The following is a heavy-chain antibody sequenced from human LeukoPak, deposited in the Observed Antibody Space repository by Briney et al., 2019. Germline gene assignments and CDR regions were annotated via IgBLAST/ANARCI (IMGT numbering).Heavy chain of an antibody. J-gene: IGHJ4*02. Sequence: GESLKISCKGSGYSFTSYWIGWVRQMPGKGLEWMGVIYPGDSDTRYSPSFQGQVTLSADKSISTAYLQWSSLKASDTAIYYCARRGSSWSLDYWGQGTLVTVSS. V-gene: IGHV5-51*01. CDR1: GYSFTSYW. D-gene: IGHD6-13*01. CDR2: IYPGDSDT. CDR3: ARRGSSWSLDY.